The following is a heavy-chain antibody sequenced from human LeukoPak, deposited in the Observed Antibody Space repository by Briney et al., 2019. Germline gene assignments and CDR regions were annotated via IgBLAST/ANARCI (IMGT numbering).Heavy chain of an antibody. J-gene: IGHJ5*02. D-gene: IGHD3-10*01. V-gene: IGHV3-23*01. Sequence: PGGSLRLSCAASGFTFSSYAMSWVRQAPGKGLEWVSAISGSGGSTYYADSVKGRFTISRDNSKNTLYLQMNSLRAEDTAVYYCAKSRYEVRGVSNWFDPWGQGTLVTVSS. CDR3: AKSRYEVRGVSNWFDP. CDR2: ISGSGGST. CDR1: GFTFSSYA.